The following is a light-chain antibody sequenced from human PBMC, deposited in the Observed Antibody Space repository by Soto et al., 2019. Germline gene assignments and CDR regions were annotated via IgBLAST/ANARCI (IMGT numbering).Light chain of an antibody. CDR1: HGVRSS. CDR3: QQYNEWPET. CDR2: GAS. J-gene: IGKJ1*01. V-gene: IGKV3-15*01. Sequence: EIVLTQSPGILSLSPGERATLSCRASHGVRSSLAWYQQKPGQAPRLLIHGASTRATGIPGRFSGSGSGTEFTLIISSLQSEDFAVYYCQQYNEWPETFGHGTKVDIK.